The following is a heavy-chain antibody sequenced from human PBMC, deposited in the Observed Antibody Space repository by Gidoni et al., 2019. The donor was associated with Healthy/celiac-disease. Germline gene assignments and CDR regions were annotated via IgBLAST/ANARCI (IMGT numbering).Heavy chain of an antibody. CDR1: GFPFSSYS. Sequence: EVQLVESGGGRVKPGGALRLSCPASGFPFSSYSMNWVRQAPGKGLEWVSSISSSSSYIYYADSVKGRFTLSRDNAKNSLYLQMNSLRAEDTAVYYCARDSAIPTVAYYYGMDVWGQGTTVTVSS. J-gene: IGHJ6*02. D-gene: IGHD4-4*01. CDR2: ISSSSSYI. V-gene: IGHV3-21*01. CDR3: ARDSAIPTVAYYYGMDV.